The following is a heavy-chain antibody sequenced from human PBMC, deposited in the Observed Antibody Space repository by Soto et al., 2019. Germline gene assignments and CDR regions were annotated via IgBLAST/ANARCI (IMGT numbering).Heavy chain of an antibody. CDR1: GYIFVNYG. V-gene: IGHV1-18*01. Sequence: QVQLVQSGDEVKKHGASVKVSCKASGYIFVNYGIAWVRQAPGQGLEWMGWISPYTGNTHSATKVQGRLTMTTATSTRTAYMALGSLTSHDTAVYYCVMVDNYVTPTPQDHWGQRTTVTVSS. CDR2: ISPYTGNT. CDR3: VMVDNYVTPTPQDH. D-gene: IGHD3-16*01. J-gene: IGHJ6*02.